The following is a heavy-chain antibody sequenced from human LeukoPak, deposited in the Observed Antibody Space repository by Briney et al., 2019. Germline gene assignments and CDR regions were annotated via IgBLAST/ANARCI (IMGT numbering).Heavy chain of an antibody. CDR1: GFTFSSYW. V-gene: IGHV3-21*01. D-gene: IGHD2-2*01. CDR3: ARDPSHYRGYQLLRGYYYGMDV. J-gene: IGHJ6*02. Sequence: PGGSLRLSCAASGFTFSSYWMSWVRQAPGKGLEWVSSISYSGEYIYYADSVKGRFTISRDNVKNSLYLQMNSLRTEDTAVYYCARDPSHYRGYQLLRGYYYGMDVWGQGTTVTVSS. CDR2: ISYSGEYI.